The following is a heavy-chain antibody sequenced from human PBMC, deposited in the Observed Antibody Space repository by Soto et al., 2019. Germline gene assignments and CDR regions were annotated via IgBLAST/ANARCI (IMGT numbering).Heavy chain of an antibody. J-gene: IGHJ5*02. CDR1: GFSLRTSGVG. D-gene: IGHD6-19*01. V-gene: IGHV2-5*01. CDR3: AKSGSSGWYGWFDP. CDR2: IYWSDDK. Sequence: SGPTLVNPTQTLTLTCIFSGFSLRTSGVGVGWIRQPPGKALEWLGFIYWSDDKRYSPSLKSRLTITKDTSKNQVVLTMTNMDPVDTATYYCAKSGSSGWYGWFDPWGQGTLVTVSS.